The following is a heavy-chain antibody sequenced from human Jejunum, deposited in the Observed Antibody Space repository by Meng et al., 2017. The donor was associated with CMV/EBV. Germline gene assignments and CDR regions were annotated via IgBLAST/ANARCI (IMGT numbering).Heavy chain of an antibody. CDR3: DASDY. J-gene: IGHJ4*02. CDR1: GCRVRGSD. D-gene: IGHD6-6*01. CDR2: ITGSGSGT. Sequence: GSVRIACAAGGCRVRGSDMGWAGKGKDEGLEWGEAITGSGSGTNYTDSVKGRFTISRNNSKNTLYLQINSLRVEDTARYYCDASDYWGQGTQVTVSS. V-gene: IGHV3-23*01.